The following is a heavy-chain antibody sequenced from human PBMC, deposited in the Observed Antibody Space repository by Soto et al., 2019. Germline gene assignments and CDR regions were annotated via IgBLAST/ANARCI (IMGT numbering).Heavy chain of an antibody. CDR1: GYTFTSYD. V-gene: IGHV1-8*01. D-gene: IGHD3-10*01. CDR3: ARGLRGLGARDRRPLYYYYMDV. CDR2: MNHNSGNT. J-gene: IGHJ6*03. Sequence: QVQLVQSGAEVMKPGASVKVSCKASGYTFTSYDINWVRQATGQGLEWMGWMNHNSGNTGYAQKFQGRVTMTRNTSISTAYMELSSLRSEDTAVYYCARGLRGLGARDRRPLYYYYMDVWGKGTTVTVSS.